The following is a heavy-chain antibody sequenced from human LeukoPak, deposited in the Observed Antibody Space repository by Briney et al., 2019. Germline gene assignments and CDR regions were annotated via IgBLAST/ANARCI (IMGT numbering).Heavy chain of an antibody. CDR2: INQDGGTT. J-gene: IGHJ6*03. Sequence: PGGSLSLSCAASGFTFSSLWMSWVGQAPGRGPEWVANINQDGGTTYYVASVKGRFTISRDNAKNSLSLQMSSLRAEDTAVYYCTKDRQGPNQYHMDVWGKGTTVTVSS. V-gene: IGHV3-7*01. CDR3: TKDRQGPNQYHMDV. CDR1: GFTFSSLW.